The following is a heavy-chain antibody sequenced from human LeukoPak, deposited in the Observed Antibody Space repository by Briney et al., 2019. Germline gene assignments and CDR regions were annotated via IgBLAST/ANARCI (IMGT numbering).Heavy chain of an antibody. J-gene: IGHJ4*02. CDR3: ARPTGHCSSISCYPHY. V-gene: IGHV7-4-1*02. CDR1: GYTFTNYA. CDR2: INTDTRNP. Sequence: GASVKASCKASGYTFTNYAIGWLRQAPGQGLGWMGWINTDTRNPTYAQGFTGRFVFSLDTSVSTAYLQINNLEAEDTAVYYCARPTGHCSSISCYPHYWGQGTLVTVSS. D-gene: IGHD2-2*01.